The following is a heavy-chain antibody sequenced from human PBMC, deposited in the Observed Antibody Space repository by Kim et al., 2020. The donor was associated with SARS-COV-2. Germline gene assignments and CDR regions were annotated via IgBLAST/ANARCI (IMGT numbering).Heavy chain of an antibody. D-gene: IGHD6-13*01. CDR1: GGSISSSSYY. J-gene: IGHJ5*02. CDR2: IYYSGST. Sequence: SETLSLTCTVSGGSISSSSYYWGWIRQPPGKGLEWIGSIYYSGSTYYNPSLKSRVTISVDTSKNQFSLKLSSVTAADTAVYYCARHSIAAGRLDPWGQGTLVTVSS. CDR3: ARHSIAAGRLDP. V-gene: IGHV4-39*01.